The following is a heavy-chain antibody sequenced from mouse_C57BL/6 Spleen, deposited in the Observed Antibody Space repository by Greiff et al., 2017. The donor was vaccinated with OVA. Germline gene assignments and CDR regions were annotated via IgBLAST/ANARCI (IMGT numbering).Heavy chain of an antibody. V-gene: IGHV1-76*01. CDR2: IYPGSGNT. Sequence: QVQLKESGAELVRPGASVKLSCKASGYTFTDYYINWVKQRPGQGLEWIARIYPGSGNTYYNEKFKGKATLTAEKSSSTAYMQLSSLTSEDSAVYFCARHDYDSFAYWGQGTLVTVSA. D-gene: IGHD2-4*01. J-gene: IGHJ3*01. CDR3: ARHDYDSFAY. CDR1: GYTFTDYY.